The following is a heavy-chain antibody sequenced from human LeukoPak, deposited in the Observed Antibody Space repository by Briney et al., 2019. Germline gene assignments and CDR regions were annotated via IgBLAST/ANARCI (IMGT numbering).Heavy chain of an antibody. CDR2: FYSGGST. V-gene: IGHV3-53*01. D-gene: IGHD6-19*01. CDR3: ARVAVAGIDY. J-gene: IGHJ4*02. CDR1: GFTVSSNY. Sequence: PGGSLRLSCAASGFTVSSNYMSWVRQAPGKGLEWVAVFYSGGSTYYADSVKGRFTISRDNSKNTLYLQMNSLRAEDTAVYYCARVAVAGIDYWGQGTLVTVSS.